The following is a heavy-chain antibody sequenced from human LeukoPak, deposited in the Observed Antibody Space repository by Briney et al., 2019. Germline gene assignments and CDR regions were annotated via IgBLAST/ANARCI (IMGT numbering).Heavy chain of an antibody. CDR3: ARGSDFWSGRTRGSMDV. V-gene: IGHV3-33*01. CDR1: GFTFSSYG. J-gene: IGHJ6*03. D-gene: IGHD3-3*01. CDR2: IWYDGSNK. Sequence: PGRSLRLSCAASGFTFSSYGMHWVRQAPGKGLEWVAVIWYDGSNKYYADSVKGRFTISRDNSKNTLYLQMNSLRAEDTALYYCARGSDFWSGRTRGSMDVWGKGTTVTVSS.